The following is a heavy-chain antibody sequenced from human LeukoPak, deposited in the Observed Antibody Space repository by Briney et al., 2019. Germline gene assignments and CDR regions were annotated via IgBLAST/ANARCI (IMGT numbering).Heavy chain of an antibody. CDR2: IYYSGST. Sequence: SETLSLTCTVSDGSISSYYWSWIRQPPGKGLEWIGYIYYSGSTNYNPSLKSRVTISVDTSKNQFSLKLNSVTAADTAVYYCARGVIGSSWYWGYFDYWGQGTLVTVSS. D-gene: IGHD6-13*01. CDR1: DGSISSYY. J-gene: IGHJ4*02. V-gene: IGHV4-59*01. CDR3: ARGVIGSSWYWGYFDY.